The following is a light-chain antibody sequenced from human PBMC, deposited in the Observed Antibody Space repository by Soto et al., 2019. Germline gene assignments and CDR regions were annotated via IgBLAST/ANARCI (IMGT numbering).Light chain of an antibody. Sequence: EVVLTQSPGTLSLSPGERATLSCRASQSISSGFLAWYQQTPGQAPRLLIYGASSRATGIPGRFSGSGSGTDFTLTISGLEPEDSAVYYCQPLTFGGGTKVEIK. CDR1: QSISSGF. J-gene: IGKJ4*01. V-gene: IGKV3-20*01. CDR2: GAS. CDR3: QPLT.